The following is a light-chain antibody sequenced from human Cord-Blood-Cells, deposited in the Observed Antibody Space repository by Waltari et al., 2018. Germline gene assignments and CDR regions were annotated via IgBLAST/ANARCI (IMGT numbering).Light chain of an antibody. J-gene: IGLJ2*01. V-gene: IGLV2-14*01. CDR3: SSYTSGSTLV. CDR2: EVS. Sequence: QSALTQPASVSGSPGQSITIPCTGTSSDVGGYNYVSWYQQHPGKAPKLMIYEVSNRTAGISNLFSGSKSGNTASLTISGLQAEDESDYYCSSYTSGSTLVFGGGTNQTVL. CDR1: SSDVGGYNY.